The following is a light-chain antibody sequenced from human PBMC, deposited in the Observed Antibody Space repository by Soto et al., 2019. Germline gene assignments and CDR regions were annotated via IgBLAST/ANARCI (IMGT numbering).Light chain of an antibody. J-gene: IGKJ1*01. CDR2: KAS. Sequence: DIQMTQSPSTLSASVGDRVTITCRASQSISSWLAWYQQKPGKAPKLLIYKASTLKSGVPSRFSGSGSGTEFTLTISSLQPDDFATYYCQHHNSYSEAFGQGTKVEIK. CDR3: QHHNSYSEA. V-gene: IGKV1-5*03. CDR1: QSISSW.